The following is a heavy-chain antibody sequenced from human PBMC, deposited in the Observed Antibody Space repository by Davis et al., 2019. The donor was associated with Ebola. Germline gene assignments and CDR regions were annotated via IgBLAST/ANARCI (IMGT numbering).Heavy chain of an antibody. D-gene: IGHD6-13*01. CDR2: INHSGST. J-gene: IGHJ5*02. V-gene: IGHV4-34*01. CDR1: GFTFSVYS. Sequence: GSLRLSCAASGFTFSVYSMNWVRQPPGKGLEWIGEINHSGSTNYNPSLKSRVTISVDTSKNQFSLKLSSVTAADTAVYYCARGLFHSRWRYWFDPWGQGTQVTVSS. CDR3: ARGLFHSRWRYWFDP.